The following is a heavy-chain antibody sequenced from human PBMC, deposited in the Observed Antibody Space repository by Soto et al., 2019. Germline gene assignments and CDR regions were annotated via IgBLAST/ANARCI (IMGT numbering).Heavy chain of an antibody. CDR3: ARAVAGTFVFDY. CDR1: GFTFSSYS. V-gene: IGHV3-48*02. Sequence: EVQLVESGGGLVQPGGSLRLSCAASGFTFSSYSMNWVRQAPGKGLEWVAYISSSSSTIYYADSVKGRFTISRDNAKKSLYLQMNSLRDEDTAVYYSARAVAGTFVFDYWGQGTLVTVSS. CDR2: ISSSSSTI. J-gene: IGHJ4*02. D-gene: IGHD6-19*01.